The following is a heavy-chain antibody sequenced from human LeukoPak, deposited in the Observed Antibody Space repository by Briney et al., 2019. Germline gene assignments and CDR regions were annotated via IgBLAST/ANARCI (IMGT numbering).Heavy chain of an antibody. Sequence: GGSLRLSCAASGFTFSSYSMHWVRQAPGKGLEWVAVISYDGSNKYYTDSVKGRFTISRDNSENTLYLQMNSLRAEETAVYYCTKEGREHYGDLYFDYWGQGTLFTVSS. CDR3: TKEGREHYGDLYFDY. V-gene: IGHV3-30-3*01. J-gene: IGHJ4*02. D-gene: IGHD4-17*01. CDR2: ISYDGSNK. CDR1: GFTFSSYS.